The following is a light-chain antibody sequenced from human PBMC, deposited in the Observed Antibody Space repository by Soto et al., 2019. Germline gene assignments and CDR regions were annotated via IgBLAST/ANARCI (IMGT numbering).Light chain of an antibody. Sequence: EIVLTQSPGTLSLSPGEGATLSCRASQSVSSTYLAWYQQKPGQAPRLLIYGASSRASGIPDRFSGSGSGTDFTLTINRLEPEDFAEYYCQQYSGTCMYTFGQGTKLEIK. J-gene: IGKJ2*01. V-gene: IGKV3-20*01. CDR1: QSVSSTY. CDR2: GAS. CDR3: QQYSGTCMYT.